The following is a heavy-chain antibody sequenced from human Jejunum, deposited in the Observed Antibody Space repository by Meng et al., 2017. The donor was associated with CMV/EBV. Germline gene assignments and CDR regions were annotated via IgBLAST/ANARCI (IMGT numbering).Heavy chain of an antibody. Sequence: QAQLGQSVAEVKRPGASVWVASQASLYTFTGYGVGRSRQAPGQGLGWMAWLGAHDGDTSHAPRFQGRVTVTADRPTATAYMELRNLRSDDTAVYYCSRGTPGRRYADYWGQGTLVTVSS. D-gene: IGHD3-10*01. CDR3: SRGTPGRRYADY. V-gene: IGHV1-18*01. CDR1: LYTFTGYG. CDR2: LGAHDGDT. J-gene: IGHJ4*02.